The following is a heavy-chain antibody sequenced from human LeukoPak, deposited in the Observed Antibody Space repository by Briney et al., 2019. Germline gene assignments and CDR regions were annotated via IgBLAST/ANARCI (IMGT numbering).Heavy chain of an antibody. CDR3: ARSHLGYCSGGSCYHDAFDI. CDR2: IIPILGIA. D-gene: IGHD2-15*01. Sequence: ASVKVSCKASGGTFSSYAISWVRQAPGQGLEWMGRIIPILGIANYAQKFQGRVTITADKSTSTAYMELSSLRSEDTAVYYCARSHLGYCSGGSCYHDAFDIWGQGTMVTVSS. V-gene: IGHV1-69*04. J-gene: IGHJ3*02. CDR1: GGTFSSYA.